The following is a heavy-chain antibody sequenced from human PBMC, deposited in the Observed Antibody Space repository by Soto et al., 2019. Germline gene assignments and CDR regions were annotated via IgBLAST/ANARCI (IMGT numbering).Heavy chain of an antibody. CDR2: IYYSGST. Sequence: PSETLSLTCTVSGGSISSYYWSWIRQPPAKGLEWIGYIYYSGSTNYNPSLKSRVTISVDTSKNQFSLKLSSVTAADTAVYYCARARWLQFSDYYGMDVWGQGTTVTVSS. CDR1: GGSISSYY. CDR3: ARARWLQFSDYYGMDV. V-gene: IGHV4-59*01. D-gene: IGHD5-12*01. J-gene: IGHJ6*02.